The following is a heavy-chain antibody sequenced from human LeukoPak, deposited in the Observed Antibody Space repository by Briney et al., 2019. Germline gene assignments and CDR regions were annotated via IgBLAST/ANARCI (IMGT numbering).Heavy chain of an antibody. V-gene: IGHV3-66*01. J-gene: IGHJ4*02. CDR3: ARVRYFDWLGPFDY. CDR1: GFTVSSYY. D-gene: IGHD3-9*01. Sequence: GGSLRLSCAASGFTVSSYYMSWVRQAPGKGLEWVSVIYSGRSTSYADSVKGRFTIFRDNSKNTLDLQINSLRAEDTAVYYCARVRYFDWLGPFDYWGQGTLVTVSS. CDR2: IYSGRST.